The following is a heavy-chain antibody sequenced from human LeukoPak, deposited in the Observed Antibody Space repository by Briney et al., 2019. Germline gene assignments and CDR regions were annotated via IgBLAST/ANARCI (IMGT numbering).Heavy chain of an antibody. CDR2: IYSGGST. CDR3: ARDPKDYYFDY. J-gene: IGHJ4*02. CDR1: GFTFDDYA. D-gene: IGHD3/OR15-3a*01. Sequence: GGSLRLSCAASGFTFDDYAMHWVRHAPGKGLEWVSVIYSGGSTYYADSVKGRFTISRDNSKNTLYLQMNSLRAEDTAVYYCARDPKDYYFDYWGQGTLVTVSS. V-gene: IGHV3-NL1*01.